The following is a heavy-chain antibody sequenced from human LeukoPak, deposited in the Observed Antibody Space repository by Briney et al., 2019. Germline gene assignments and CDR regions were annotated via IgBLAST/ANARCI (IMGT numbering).Heavy chain of an antibody. Sequence: PGGSLRLSCAAPGFTFSSYAMSWVRQAPGKGLEWVSAISGSGGSTCYADSVKGRFTISRDNSKNTLYLQMNSLRAEDTAVYYCAKDLLYYYDSSGYTSWGQGTLVTVSS. CDR2: ISGSGGST. V-gene: IGHV3-23*01. CDR1: GFTFSSYA. D-gene: IGHD3-22*01. CDR3: AKDLLYYYDSSGYTS. J-gene: IGHJ5*02.